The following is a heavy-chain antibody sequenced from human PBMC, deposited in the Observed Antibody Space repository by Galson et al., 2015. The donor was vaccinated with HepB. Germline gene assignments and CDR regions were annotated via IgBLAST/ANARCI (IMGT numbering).Heavy chain of an antibody. Sequence: SVKVSCKASGYTFSSSGISWVRQAPGQAPEWMGWVSGGNGNTNYAQKLQGRVTMTTDTSTSTAYMELSSLRSEDTAVYYCARDPHCSGGSCYPFDYWGQGTLVTVSS. V-gene: IGHV1-18*01. CDR1: GYTFSSSG. J-gene: IGHJ4*02. D-gene: IGHD2-15*01. CDR2: VSGGNGNT. CDR3: ARDPHCSGGSCYPFDY.